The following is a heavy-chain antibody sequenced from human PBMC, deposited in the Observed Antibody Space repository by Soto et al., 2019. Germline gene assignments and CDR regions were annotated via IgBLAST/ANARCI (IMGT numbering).Heavy chain of an antibody. CDR3: ASLSPGYCTNGVCYGGPLDY. J-gene: IGHJ4*02. CDR2: IYYSGST. Sequence: SETLSLTCTFSGCSISSYYWSWIRQPPGKGLEWIGYIYYSGSTNYNPSLKSRVTISVDTSKNQFSLKLSSVTAADTAVYYCASLSPGYCTNGVCYGGPLDYWGQGTLVTVSS. CDR1: GCSISSYY. D-gene: IGHD2-8*01. V-gene: IGHV4-59*01.